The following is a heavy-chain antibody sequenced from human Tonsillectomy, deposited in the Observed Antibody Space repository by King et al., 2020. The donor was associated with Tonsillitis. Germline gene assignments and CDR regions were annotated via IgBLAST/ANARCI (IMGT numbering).Heavy chain of an antibody. Sequence: QLVQSGAEVKKPGASVKVSCKASGYTFTSYGISWVRQAPGEGLEWMGWISAYNGNTNYAQKLQGRVTMTTDTSTSTAYMELRSLRSDDTAVYYCARVQVTAGAGNYYCDGMDVWGQGTTVTVSS. D-gene: IGHD6-19*01. J-gene: IGHJ6*02. CDR3: ARVQVTAGAGNYYCDGMDV. V-gene: IGHV1-18*04. CDR2: ISAYNGNT. CDR1: GYTFTSYG.